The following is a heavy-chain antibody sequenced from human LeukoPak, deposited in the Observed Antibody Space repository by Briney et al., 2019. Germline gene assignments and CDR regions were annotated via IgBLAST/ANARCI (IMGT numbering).Heavy chain of an antibody. Sequence: SETLSLTCTVSGGSISSYYWSWIRQPPGKGLEWIGYFYTSGSTNYNPSLKSRVPISVDTSKNQSSLKLSSVTAADTAVYYCARHLRGPRGVGATWPFDIWGQGTMVTVSS. CDR2: FYTSGST. J-gene: IGHJ3*02. D-gene: IGHD1-26*01. CDR3: ARHLRGPRGVGATWPFDI. V-gene: IGHV4-4*09. CDR1: GGSISSYY.